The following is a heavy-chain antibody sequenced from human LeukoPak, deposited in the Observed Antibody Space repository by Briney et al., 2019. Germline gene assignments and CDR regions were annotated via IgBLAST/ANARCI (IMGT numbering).Heavy chain of an antibody. J-gene: IGHJ3*02. V-gene: IGHV1-46*01. D-gene: IGHD3-22*01. CDR3: AREGGYYDSSGYGAFDI. CDR2: INPSGGST. Sequence: ASVKVSCKASGYTFTSYYMHWVRQAPGQGLEWMGIINPSGGSTSYAQKFQGRVTMTRDMSTSTVYMELSSLRSEDTAVYYCAREGGYYDSSGYGAFDIWGQGTMVTVSS. CDR1: GYTFTSYY.